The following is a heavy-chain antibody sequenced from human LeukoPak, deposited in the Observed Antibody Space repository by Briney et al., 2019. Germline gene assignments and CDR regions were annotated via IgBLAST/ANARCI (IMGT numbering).Heavy chain of an antibody. CDR2: VNPKSGNS. Sequence: GASVKVSCKASGCDFSSFDVNWVRQAPGQGLEWMGWVNPKSGNSGYAQKFQGRVTMTRDTSISTAYMELINLRSDDTAVYYCARGTPYCSSASCYNYWGQGSLATVSS. CDR1: GCDFSSFD. D-gene: IGHD2-2*02. V-gene: IGHV1-8*01. J-gene: IGHJ4*02. CDR3: ARGTPYCSSASCYNY.